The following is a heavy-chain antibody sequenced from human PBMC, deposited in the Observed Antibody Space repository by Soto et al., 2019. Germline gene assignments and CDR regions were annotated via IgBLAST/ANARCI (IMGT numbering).Heavy chain of an antibody. Sequence: PGGSLRLSCEVTGVTFEDSVMQWVRLAPGKGLEWVAGISWNSDVKEYAESVKGRFTISRDNAKKSLYLQMYNLRAEDTAMYYCARQEGPTVLFYYGMDVWGQGTTVTVSS. V-gene: IGHV3-9*01. CDR2: ISWNSDVK. J-gene: IGHJ6*02. CDR1: GVTFEDSV. D-gene: IGHD4-17*01. CDR3: ARQEGPTVLFYYGMDV.